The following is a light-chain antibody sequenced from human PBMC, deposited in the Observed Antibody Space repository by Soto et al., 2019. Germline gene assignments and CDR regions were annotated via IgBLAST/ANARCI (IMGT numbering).Light chain of an antibody. Sequence: PRDRCHLYFSPSQTVSSSYLTWCQQKPGQAPGLLIYGASTRATGIPARFSGSGSGTDFTLTVSSLQPDDFATYYCQQYETFSGTFGPGTRVEI. CDR1: QTVSSSY. J-gene: IGKJ4*02. V-gene: IGKV3D-7*01. CDR2: GAS. CDR3: QQYETFSGT.